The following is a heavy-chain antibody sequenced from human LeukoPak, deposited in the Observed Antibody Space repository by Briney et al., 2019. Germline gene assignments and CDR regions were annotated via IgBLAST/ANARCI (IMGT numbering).Heavy chain of an antibody. Sequence: GGSLRLSCAASGFTFSSYAMHWVRQAPGKGLECVAVISYDGSNKYYADSVKGRFTISRDNSKNTLYLQMNSLRAEDTAVYYCARPPYGYGGYYFDCWGQGTLVTVSS. D-gene: IGHD5-18*01. V-gene: IGHV3-30*04. CDR1: GFTFSSYA. J-gene: IGHJ4*02. CDR2: ISYDGSNK. CDR3: ARPPYGYGGYYFDC.